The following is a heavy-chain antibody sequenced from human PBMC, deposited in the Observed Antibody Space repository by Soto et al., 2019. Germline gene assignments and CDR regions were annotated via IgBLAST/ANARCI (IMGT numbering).Heavy chain of an antibody. D-gene: IGHD4-17*01. CDR1: GFTFSSYG. Sequence: QVQLVESGGGVVQPGRSLRLSCAASGFTFSSYGMHWVRQAPGKGLEWVAVIWYDGSNKYYADSVKGRFTISRDNSKNTLYLQMYSMRAEDTAVYYCARDSYGDYEADYWGQGTLVAVSS. CDR2: IWYDGSNK. CDR3: ARDSYGDYEADY. J-gene: IGHJ4*02. V-gene: IGHV3-33*01.